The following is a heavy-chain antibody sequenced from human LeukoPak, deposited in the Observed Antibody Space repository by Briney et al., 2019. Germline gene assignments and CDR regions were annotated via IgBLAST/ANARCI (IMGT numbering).Heavy chain of an antibody. J-gene: IGHJ6*02. V-gene: IGHV4-59*08. CDR3: ARLQSAVSDYGDYGMDV. Sequence: PSETLSLTCTVSGGSISSYYWSWIRQPPGKGLEWIGYIYYSGSTNYNPSLKSRVTISVDTSKNQFSLKLSSVTAADTAVYYCARLQSAVSDYGDYGMDVWGQGTTVTVSS. CDR2: IYYSGST. CDR1: GGSISSYY. D-gene: IGHD4-17*01.